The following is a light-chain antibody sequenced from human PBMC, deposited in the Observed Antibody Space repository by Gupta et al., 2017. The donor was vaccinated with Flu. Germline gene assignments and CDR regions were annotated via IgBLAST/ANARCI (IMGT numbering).Light chain of an antibody. J-gene: IGLJ3*02. CDR2: DDS. Sequence: SYVLTQPPSVSVAPGQTARITCGGNNIGSKSVHWYQQKPGQAPVLVVYDDSDRPSGIPGRFSGSNSGNTATLTISRVEAGDEADYYCQGWDSSSDPMFGGGTKLTVL. V-gene: IGLV3-21*02. CDR3: QGWDSSSDPM. CDR1: NIGSKS.